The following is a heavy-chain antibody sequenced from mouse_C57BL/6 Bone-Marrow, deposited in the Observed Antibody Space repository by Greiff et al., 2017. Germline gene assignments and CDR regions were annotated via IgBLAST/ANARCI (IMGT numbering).Heavy chain of an antibody. CDR1: GYTFTSYW. D-gene: IGHD1-1*01. Sequence: VQLQQPGTELVKPGASVKLSCKASGYTFTSYWMHWVKQRPGQGLEWIGNINPSNGGTNYNEKFKSKATLTVEKSSSTAYMQLSSLTSEDSAVYYCARWAYYGSSRWYFDVWGTGTTVTVSS. J-gene: IGHJ1*03. CDR3: ARWAYYGSSRWYFDV. CDR2: INPSNGGT. V-gene: IGHV1-53*01.